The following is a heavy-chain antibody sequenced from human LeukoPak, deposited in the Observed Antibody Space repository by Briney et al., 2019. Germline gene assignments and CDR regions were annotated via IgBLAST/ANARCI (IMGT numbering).Heavy chain of an antibody. Sequence: NPSETLSLTCTVSGYSISSGYYWGWIRQPPGKGLEWIGSIYHSGSTYYNPSLKSRVTISVDTSKNQFSLKLSSVTAADTAVYYCARGGSHYYDSSGYYYWGQGTLVTVSS. CDR3: ARGGSHYYDSSGYYY. D-gene: IGHD3-22*01. CDR2: IYHSGST. J-gene: IGHJ4*02. CDR1: GYSISSGYY. V-gene: IGHV4-38-2*02.